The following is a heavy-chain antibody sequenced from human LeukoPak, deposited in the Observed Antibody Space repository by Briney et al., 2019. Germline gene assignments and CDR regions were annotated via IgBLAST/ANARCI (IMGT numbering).Heavy chain of an antibody. V-gene: IGHV3-30*02. D-gene: IGHD3-22*01. CDR2: IRYDGSYT. CDR3: AKYQIGDNVRSGFDI. Sequence: GGSLRLSCEASGFTFSSYDMHWVRQAPGKGLEWVAFIRYDGSYTYYADSVKGRFTISRDNSKNTLDLQMNSLRAEDTAVYYCAKYQIGDNVRSGFDIWGRGTTVTVSS. CDR1: GFTFSSYD. J-gene: IGHJ3*02.